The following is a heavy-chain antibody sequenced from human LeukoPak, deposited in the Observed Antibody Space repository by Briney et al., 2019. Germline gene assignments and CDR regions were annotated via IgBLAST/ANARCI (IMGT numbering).Heavy chain of an antibody. CDR3: ARRGRSSWRTTFDY. CDR2: INHSGST. V-gene: IGHV4-34*01. D-gene: IGHD6-13*01. J-gene: IGHJ4*02. CDR1: GGSFSGYY. Sequence: SETLSLTCAVYGGSFSGYYWSWIRQPPGKGLEWIGEINHSGSTNYNPSLKSRVTISVDTSKNQFSLKLSSVTAADTAVYYCARRGRSSWRTTFDYWGQGTLVTVSS.